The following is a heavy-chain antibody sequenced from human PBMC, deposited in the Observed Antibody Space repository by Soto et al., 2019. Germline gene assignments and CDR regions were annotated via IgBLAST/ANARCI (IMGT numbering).Heavy chain of an antibody. CDR2: ISAYNGNT. Sequence: QVQLVQSGAEVKNPGASVKVSCKASGYTFTSYGISWVRQAPGQGLEWMGWISAYNGNTNYAQKLQGRVTMTTATSTSTASMELRSLRSDDTDVDYCARESSQSRSGYPYWGQGTLVTVS. CDR3: ARESSQSRSGYPY. D-gene: IGHD3-3*01. V-gene: IGHV1-18*01. J-gene: IGHJ4*02. CDR1: GYTFTSYG.